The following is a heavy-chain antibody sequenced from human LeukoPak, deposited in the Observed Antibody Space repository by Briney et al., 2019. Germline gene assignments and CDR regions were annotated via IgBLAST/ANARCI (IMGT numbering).Heavy chain of an antibody. V-gene: IGHV3-30*02. CDR3: AIDQVGATSPFDI. CDR2: IRYDGSNK. D-gene: IGHD1-26*01. Sequence: PGGSLRLSCAAFGFTFSSYGMHWVRQAPGKGLEWVAFIRYDGSNKYYADSIKGRFTISRDNSKNTLYLQMNSLRAEDTTMYYCAIDQVGATSPFDIWCQGTMVTVSS. CDR1: GFTFSSYG. J-gene: IGHJ3*02.